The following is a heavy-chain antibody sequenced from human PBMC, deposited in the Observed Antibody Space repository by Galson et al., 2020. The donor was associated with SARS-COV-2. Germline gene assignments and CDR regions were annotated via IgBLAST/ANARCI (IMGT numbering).Heavy chain of an antibody. Sequence: SQTLSLTCAISGDSVSSNCVAWNWIRRSPSRGLECLGRTYYRSTWYNESAISVKSRITNNPDTSKNQFSLHLNSETSEDTAVYYCARGTEGRGVIGFVDYWGRGTLVTVSS. CDR3: ARGTEGRGVIGFVDY. V-gene: IGHV6-1*01. CDR1: GDSVSSNCVA. J-gene: IGHJ4*02. D-gene: IGHD3-16*02. CDR2: TYYRSTWYN.